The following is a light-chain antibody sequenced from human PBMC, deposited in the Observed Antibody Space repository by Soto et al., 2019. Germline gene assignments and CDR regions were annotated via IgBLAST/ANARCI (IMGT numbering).Light chain of an antibody. V-gene: IGKV3-20*01. CDR3: QQYAKSPYT. J-gene: IGKJ2*01. Sequence: EIVLTQYPDTLYLSPGERATLSCTASQTVTSSQLAWYQQKPGQAPRLLVYGASSRATGIPDRFSGSGSETDFTLTINRLEPEDVAVYFCQQYAKSPYTFGQGTKVEVK. CDR1: QTVTSSQ. CDR2: GAS.